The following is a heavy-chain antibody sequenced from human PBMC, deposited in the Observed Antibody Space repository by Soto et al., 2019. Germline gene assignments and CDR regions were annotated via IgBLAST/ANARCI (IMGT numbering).Heavy chain of an antibody. CDR2: IYSGGST. Sequence: EVQLVESGGGLVQPGGSLRLSCAVSGFAGNYMSWVRQAPGKGLEWLSVIYSGGSTYYADSVRGRFIISRDKSKNTLYLQMNSLGVEDTALYYCAIDASDHWGQGTLVTVSS. V-gene: IGHV3-66*01. J-gene: IGHJ4*02. CDR3: AIDASDH. CDR1: GFAGNY.